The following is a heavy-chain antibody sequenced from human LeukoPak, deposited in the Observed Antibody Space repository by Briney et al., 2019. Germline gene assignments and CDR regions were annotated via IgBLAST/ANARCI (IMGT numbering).Heavy chain of an antibody. V-gene: IGHV4-39*07. D-gene: IGHD6-19*01. J-gene: IGHJ2*01. CDR2: IYYSGST. Sequence: SETLSLTCTVSGGSISSSSYYWGWIRQPPGKGLERIGSIYYSGSTYYNPSLKSRVTISVDTSKNQFSLKLSSVTAADTAVYYCARVAQKLERIAVAGTSEWRANWYFDLWGRGTLVTVSS. CDR3: ARVAQKLERIAVAGTSEWRANWYFDL. CDR1: GGSISSSSYY.